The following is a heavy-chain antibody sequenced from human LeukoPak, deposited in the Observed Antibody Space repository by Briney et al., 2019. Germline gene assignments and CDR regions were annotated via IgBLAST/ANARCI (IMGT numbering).Heavy chain of an antibody. CDR3: ARGRVSSSTWYSTYYYYFYMDV. D-gene: IGHD1-1*01. Sequence: PSETLSLTCSVSDDSITMYYWTWIRQPPGKGLEWIGYVDHTGSTNFNPSLNGRVSISRDTTKNLFSLRLRSVTTADTAVYFCARGRVSSSTWYSTYYYYFYMDVWGKGTTVTVSS. CDR1: DDSITMYY. J-gene: IGHJ6*03. V-gene: IGHV4-59*01. CDR2: VDHTGST.